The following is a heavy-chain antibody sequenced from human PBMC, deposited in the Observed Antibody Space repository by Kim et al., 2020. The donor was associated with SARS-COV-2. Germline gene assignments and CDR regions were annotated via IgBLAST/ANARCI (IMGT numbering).Heavy chain of an antibody. Sequence: SETLSLTCAVYGGSFSGYYWSWIRQPPGKGLEWIGEINHSGSTNYNPSLKSRVTISVDTSKNQFSLKLSSVTAADTAVYYCARGTGNGHYYYYGMDVWGQGTTVTVSS. D-gene: IGHD2-8*01. CDR2: INHSGST. CDR1: GGSFSGYY. J-gene: IGHJ6*02. V-gene: IGHV4-34*01. CDR3: ARGTGNGHYYYYGMDV.